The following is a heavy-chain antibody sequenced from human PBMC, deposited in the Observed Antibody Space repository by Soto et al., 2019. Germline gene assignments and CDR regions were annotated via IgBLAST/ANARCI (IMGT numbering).Heavy chain of an antibody. V-gene: IGHV3-9*01. D-gene: IGHD2-21*01. CDR2: ISWNGRSK. CDR1: GFTFDDYA. CDR3: AKDGVSLAYFYYMDV. J-gene: IGHJ6*03. Sequence: EVQLVESGGALVQPGRSLRLSCAASGFTFDDYAMHWVRQVPGKGLEWVSGISWNGRSKAYAGSVEGRFTISRDSARNSLYLQMDSLRAEDTALYYCAKDGVSLAYFYYMDVWGKGTTVTVSS.